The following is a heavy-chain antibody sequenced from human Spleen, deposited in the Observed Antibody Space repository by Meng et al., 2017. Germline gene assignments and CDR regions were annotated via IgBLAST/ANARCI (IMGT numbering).Heavy chain of an antibody. CDR2: IYYSGST. J-gene: IGHJ2*01. CDR3: ARGGANWGSHWYFDL. V-gene: IGHV4-61*01. D-gene: IGHD7-27*01. CDR1: GGSVSSGSYY. Sequence: SETLSLTCTVSGGSVSSGSYYWSWIRQPPGKGLEWIGYIYYSGSTNYNASLKSRVTISVDMSKNQFALNLSPVTAADTAVYHCARGGANWGSHWYFDLWGRGTVVTVSS.